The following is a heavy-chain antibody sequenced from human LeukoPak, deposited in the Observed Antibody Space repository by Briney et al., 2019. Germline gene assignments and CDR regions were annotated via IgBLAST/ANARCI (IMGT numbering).Heavy chain of an antibody. D-gene: IGHD3-22*01. J-gene: IGHJ4*02. CDR1: GFTFSSYS. V-gene: IGHV3-21*01. CDR3: AREWSYYDSSGYYSTPFDY. Sequence: PGGSLRLSCAASGFTFSSYSMNWARQAPGKGLEWVSSISSSSSYIYYADSVKGRFTISRDNAKNSLCLQMNSLRAEDTAVYYCAREWSYYDSSGYYSTPFDYWGQGTLVTVSS. CDR2: ISSSSSYI.